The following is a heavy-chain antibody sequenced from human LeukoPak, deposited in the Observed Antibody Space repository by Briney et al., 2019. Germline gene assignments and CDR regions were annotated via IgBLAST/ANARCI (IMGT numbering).Heavy chain of an antibody. D-gene: IGHD2-2*01. CDR2: LHYRGNT. V-gene: IGHV4-59*11. CDR3: ARESSTSQANLFDY. Sequence: SETLSLTCTVSGDSITSHYWSWLRQPPGKGLEWLGYLHYRGNTNFHSSLKSRVTISLDTSKNQFSLKLSSVTAADTAIYYCARESSTSQANLFDYWGQGTLVAVSS. J-gene: IGHJ4*02. CDR1: GDSITSHY.